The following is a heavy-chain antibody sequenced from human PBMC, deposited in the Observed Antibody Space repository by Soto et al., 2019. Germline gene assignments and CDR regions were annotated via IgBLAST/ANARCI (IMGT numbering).Heavy chain of an antibody. D-gene: IGHD1-26*01. J-gene: IGHJ5*02. V-gene: IGHV3-7*01. CDR3: TSTRAKWDT. Sequence: GGSRRLSCVASGLTFTTNWMTWVRQAPGKGLEWVAKIIQDGSEKYNVHSAKGRLTISRDDAENSLYLQMNNLRAEDTAVYYCTSTRAKWDTWGQGTPVTVPQ. CDR1: GLTFTTNW. CDR2: IIQDGSEK.